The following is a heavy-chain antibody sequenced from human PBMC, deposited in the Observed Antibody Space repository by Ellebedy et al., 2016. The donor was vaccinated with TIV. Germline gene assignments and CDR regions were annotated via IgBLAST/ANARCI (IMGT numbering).Heavy chain of an antibody. CDR1: GGSISSSNW. CDR2: IYHSGST. V-gene: IGHV4-4*02. CDR3: ARMVGGYSYSSGMDV. D-gene: IGHD5-18*01. J-gene: IGHJ6*02. Sequence: SETLSLXXAVSGGSISSSNWWSWVHQPPGKGLEWIGEIYHSGSTNYNPSLKSRVTISVDKSKNQFSLKLSSVTAADTAVYYCARMVGGYSYSSGMDVWGQGTTVTVSS.